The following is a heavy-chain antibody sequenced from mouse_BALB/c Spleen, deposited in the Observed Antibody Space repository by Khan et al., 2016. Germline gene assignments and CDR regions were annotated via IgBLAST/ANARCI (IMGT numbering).Heavy chain of an antibody. CDR1: GYTFTSYY. J-gene: IGHJ3*01. D-gene: IGHD2-4*01. CDR3: TRACYDYPFGY. CDR2: INPSNGDT. Sequence: QVRLQQSGAELVKPGASVKLSCKASGYTFTSYYMYWVKQRPGQGLEWIGEINPSNGDTNFNERFKSKATLTVDKSSSTTYMQFSSLTSEDSAVYCCTRACYDYPFGYWGQGTLVTVSA. V-gene: IGHV1S81*02.